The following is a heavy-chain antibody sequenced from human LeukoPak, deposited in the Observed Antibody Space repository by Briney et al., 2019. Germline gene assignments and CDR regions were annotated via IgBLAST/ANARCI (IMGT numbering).Heavy chain of an antibody. CDR3: ARGASSIAALNPFWYFDL. D-gene: IGHD6-6*01. J-gene: IGHJ2*01. CDR1: GYTFTSYY. Sequence: ASVKVSCKASGYTFTSYYMHWVRQGPGQGLEWMGIINPSGGSTSYAQKFQGRVTMTRDTSTNTVYMELSSLRSEDTAVNYCARGASSIAALNPFWYFDLWGRGTLVTVSS. CDR2: INPSGGST. V-gene: IGHV1-46*01.